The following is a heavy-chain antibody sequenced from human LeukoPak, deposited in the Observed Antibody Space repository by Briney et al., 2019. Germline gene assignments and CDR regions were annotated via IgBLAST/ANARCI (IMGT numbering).Heavy chain of an antibody. Sequence: SGKVSCKASGYTFASYGISWVRPAPGQGLEWMGWISAYNGHTNYAQKLQGRVTMTTDTSTSTAYMELRSLRSDDTAVYYCARVPAPLHYDFWSGYENWFDPWGQGTLVTVSS. CDR1: GYTFASYG. CDR3: ARVPAPLHYDFWSGYENWFDP. V-gene: IGHV1-18*01. D-gene: IGHD3-3*01. CDR2: ISAYNGHT. J-gene: IGHJ5*02.